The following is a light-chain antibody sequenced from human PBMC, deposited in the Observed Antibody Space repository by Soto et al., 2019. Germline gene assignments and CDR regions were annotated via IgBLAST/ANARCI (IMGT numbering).Light chain of an antibody. CDR2: AAS. Sequence: DIQMTQSPSSLSASVGDRVTITCRASQSISSYLHWYQQKPGKAPNLLIYAASTLQSGVPSRFSGSGSGTDFALTISSLQPEDFATYYCQQSYSIPRLTFGGGTKVEIK. V-gene: IGKV1-39*01. J-gene: IGKJ4*01. CDR3: QQSYSIPRLT. CDR1: QSISSY.